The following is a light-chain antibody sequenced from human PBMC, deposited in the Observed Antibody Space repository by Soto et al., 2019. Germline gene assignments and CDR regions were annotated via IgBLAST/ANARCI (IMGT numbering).Light chain of an antibody. Sequence: DIQMTQSPSTLSASVGDRVTITCRASQSISSWLAWYQQKPGIAPKLLIYHASNLDSGVPSRFSGSGYGTEFTLTIISLQPDDFATYYCQHYDSFPHTFGQGAKLEIK. CDR3: QHYDSFPHT. CDR1: QSISSW. V-gene: IGKV1-5*01. J-gene: IGKJ2*01. CDR2: HAS.